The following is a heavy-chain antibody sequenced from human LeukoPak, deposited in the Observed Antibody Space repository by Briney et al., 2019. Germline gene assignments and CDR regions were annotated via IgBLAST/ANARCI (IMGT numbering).Heavy chain of an antibody. CDR1: GGSISSYY. CDR3: ARSPFWDFWSGYYKDWFDP. CDR2: IYYSGST. J-gene: IGHJ5*02. Sequence: SETLSLTCTVSGGSISSYYWSWIRQPPGKGLEWIGYIYYSGSTNYNPSLKSRVTMSVDTSKNQFSLKLRSVTAADTDVSYCARSPFWDFWSGYYKDWFDPWGQGTLVTVSS. V-gene: IGHV4-59*12. D-gene: IGHD3-3*01.